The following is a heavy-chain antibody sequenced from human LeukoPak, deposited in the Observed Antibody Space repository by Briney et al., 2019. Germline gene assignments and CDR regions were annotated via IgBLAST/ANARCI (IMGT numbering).Heavy chain of an antibody. V-gene: IGHV1-24*01. J-gene: IGHJ4*02. Sequence: GASVKVSCKASGGTFSSYAISWVRQAPGKGLEWMGGFDPEDGETIYAQKFQGRVTMTEDTSTDTAYMELSSLRSEDTAVYYCATTHQAVAGLSTFDYWGQGTLVTVSS. CDR3: ATTHQAVAGLSTFDY. CDR2: FDPEDGET. D-gene: IGHD6-19*01. CDR1: GGTFSSYA.